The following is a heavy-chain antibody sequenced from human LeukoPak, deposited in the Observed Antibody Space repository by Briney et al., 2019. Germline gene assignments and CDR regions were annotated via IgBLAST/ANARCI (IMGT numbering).Heavy chain of an antibody. D-gene: IGHD5-18*01. V-gene: IGHV3-21*01. CDR2: ISSSSSYI. Sequence: GGSLRLSCAASGFIFRNSAMNWVRQAPGKGLEWVSSISSSSSYIYYADSVKGRFTISRDNAKNSLYLQMNSLRAEDTAVYYCARDTRGYSYGYHAFDIWGQGTMVTDSS. CDR1: GFIFRNSA. CDR3: ARDTRGYSYGYHAFDI. J-gene: IGHJ3*02.